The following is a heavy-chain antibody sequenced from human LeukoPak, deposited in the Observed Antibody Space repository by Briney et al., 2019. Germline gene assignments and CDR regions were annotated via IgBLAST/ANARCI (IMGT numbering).Heavy chain of an antibody. J-gene: IGHJ5*02. Sequence: SVKVSCKASGGTFSSYAISWVRQAPGQGLEWMGRIILIFGIANYAQKFQGRVTITADKSTSTAYMELSSLRSEDTAVYYCAREATVTTRWFDPWGQGTLVTVSS. D-gene: IGHD4-17*01. CDR3: AREATVTTRWFDP. V-gene: IGHV1-69*04. CDR1: GGTFSSYA. CDR2: IILIFGIA.